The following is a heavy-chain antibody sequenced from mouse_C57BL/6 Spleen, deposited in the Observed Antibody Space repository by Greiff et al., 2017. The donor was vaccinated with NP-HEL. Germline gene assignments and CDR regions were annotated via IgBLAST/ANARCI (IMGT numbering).Heavy chain of an antibody. CDR1: GYTFTSYW. CDR3: AQLDY. V-gene: IGHV1-50*01. CDR2: IDPSDSYT. J-gene: IGHJ2*01. Sequence: QVQLQQSGAELVKPGASVKLSCKASGYTFTSYWMQWVKQRPGQGLEWIGEIDPSDSYTNYNQKFKGKATLTVDTSSSTAYMQLSSLTSEDSAVYYCAQLDYWGQGTTLTVSS. D-gene: IGHD4-1*02.